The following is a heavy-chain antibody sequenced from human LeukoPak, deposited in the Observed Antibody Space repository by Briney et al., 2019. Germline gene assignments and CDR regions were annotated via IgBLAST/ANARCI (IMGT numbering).Heavy chain of an antibody. Sequence: GGSLRLSCAASGFTFSSYGMHWVRQAPGKGLEWVAAISYDGSNKYYADSVKGRFTISRDNSKNTLYLQMSSLRAEDTAVYYCARGRATYCFDYWGQGTLVTVSS. CDR2: ISYDGSNK. V-gene: IGHV3-30*03. CDR3: ARGRATYCFDY. J-gene: IGHJ4*02. CDR1: GFTFSSYG. D-gene: IGHD2-21*01.